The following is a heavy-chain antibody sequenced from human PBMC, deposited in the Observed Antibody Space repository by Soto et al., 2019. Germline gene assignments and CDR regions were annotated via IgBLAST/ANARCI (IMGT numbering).Heavy chain of an antibody. V-gene: IGHV3-11*06. D-gene: IGHD5-18*01. Sequence: QVQLVESGGGLVKPGGSLRLSCAASGFTFSDYYMSWIRQAPGKGLEWVSYISSSSSYTNYADSVKGRFTISRDNAKNSLYLQMNSLRAEDTAVYYCARDGGYSYGWGDYYYYGMDVWGQGTTVTVSS. CDR3: ARDGGYSYGWGDYYYYGMDV. J-gene: IGHJ6*02. CDR1: GFTFSDYY. CDR2: ISSSSSYT.